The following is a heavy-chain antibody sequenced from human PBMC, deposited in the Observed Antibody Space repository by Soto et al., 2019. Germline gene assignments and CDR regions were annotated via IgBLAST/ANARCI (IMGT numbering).Heavy chain of an antibody. CDR1: GFTFSSYA. CDR2: IRGSGGST. V-gene: IGHV3-23*01. CDR3: AKDSSAYYYGSGSYYDN. J-gene: IGHJ4*02. D-gene: IGHD3-10*01. Sequence: GGSLRLSCAASGFTFSSYAMSWVRQAPGKGLEWVSAIRGSGGSTYYADSVKGRFTISRDNSKNTLYLQMNSLRAEDTAVYYCAKDSSAYYYGSGSYYDNWGQGTLVTVSS.